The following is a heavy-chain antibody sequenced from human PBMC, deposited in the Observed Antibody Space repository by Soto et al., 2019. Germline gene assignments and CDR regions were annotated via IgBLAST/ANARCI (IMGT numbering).Heavy chain of an antibody. CDR1: GFKFSNYW. J-gene: IGHJ4*02. CDR2: IKHDTSEA. V-gene: IGHV3-7*03. D-gene: IGHD3-16*02. Sequence: GGSLRLSCAASGFKFSNYWMSWVRQAPGKGLEWVGNIKHDTSEAHYADSVKGRFTITRDNIKNFLFLQMNGLRSDDTASYYCARDGLLFSGPYRPSRFDYWGLGTLVTVSS. CDR3: ARDGLLFSGPYRPSRFDY.